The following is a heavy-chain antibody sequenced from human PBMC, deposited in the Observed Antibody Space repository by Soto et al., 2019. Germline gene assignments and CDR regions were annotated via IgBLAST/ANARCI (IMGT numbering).Heavy chain of an antibody. CDR3: ARVQTYYYYGLDV. CDR1: GFTFSDYY. CDR2: ISSSGNTI. J-gene: IGHJ6*02. V-gene: IGHV3-11*01. Sequence: XXSLRLAFAASGFTFSDYYMTWILQAPGKGLEWISYISSSGNTIYYADSVKGRFTISRDNPENSLYLQMSSLKTEDTAVYYCARVQTYYYYGLDVWGQGTTVTVSS.